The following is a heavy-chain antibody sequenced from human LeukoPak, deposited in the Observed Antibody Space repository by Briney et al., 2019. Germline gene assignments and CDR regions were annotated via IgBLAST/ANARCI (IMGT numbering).Heavy chain of an antibody. Sequence: TGGSLRLSCAASGFIFNSYNMNWVRQAPGKGLEWVSSITSSSTYMYYADSVKGRFTISRDNARNSLYLQMNSLRAEDTAVYYCARDPYSGSYWNYYYYYMDVWGKGTTVTISS. CDR3: ARDPYSGSYWNYYYYYMDV. CDR2: ITSSSTYM. V-gene: IGHV3-21*01. D-gene: IGHD1-26*01. J-gene: IGHJ6*03. CDR1: GFIFNSYN.